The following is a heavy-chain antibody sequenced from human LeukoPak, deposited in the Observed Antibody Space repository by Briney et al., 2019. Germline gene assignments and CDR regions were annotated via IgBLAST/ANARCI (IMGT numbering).Heavy chain of an antibody. CDR3: AREAYSKYYFDY. J-gene: IGHJ4*02. Sequence: SETLSLTCTVSGGSINSHCYWSWIRQPPGKGLEWIGYIHYSGTTNYKSSLKSRVTISVDTSKNQFSLKLSSVTAADTAVYYCAREAYSKYYFDYWGQGTLVTVSS. CDR2: IHYSGTT. V-gene: IGHV4-59*11. D-gene: IGHD4-11*01. CDR1: GGSINSHCY.